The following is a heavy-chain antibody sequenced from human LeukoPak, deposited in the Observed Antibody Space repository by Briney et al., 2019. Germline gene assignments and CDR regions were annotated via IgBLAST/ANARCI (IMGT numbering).Heavy chain of an antibody. D-gene: IGHD6-13*01. V-gene: IGHV3-21*01. CDR2: ISSSSSYI. J-gene: IGHJ4*02. CDR3: ARGIAAAGCIDY. Sequence: GGSLRLSCAASGFTFSSYSMNGVRQAPGKGLEWVSSISSSSSYIYYADSVKGRFTISRDNAKNSLYLQMNSLRAEGTAVYYCARGIAAAGCIDYWGQGTLVTVSS. CDR1: GFTFSSYS.